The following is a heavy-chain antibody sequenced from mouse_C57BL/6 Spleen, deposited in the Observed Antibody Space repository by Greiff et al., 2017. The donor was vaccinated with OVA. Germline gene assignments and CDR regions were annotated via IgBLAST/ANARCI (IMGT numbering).Heavy chain of an antibody. Sequence: EVQLVESGPVLVKPGASVKMSCKASGYTFTDYYMNWVKQSHGKSLEWIGVINPYNGGTSYNQKFKGKATLTVDKSSSTAYMELNSLTSEDSAVYYCARRYGSSYGYFDVWGTGTTVTVSS. D-gene: IGHD1-1*01. CDR1: GYTFTDYY. CDR2: INPYNGGT. J-gene: IGHJ1*03. V-gene: IGHV1-19*01. CDR3: ARRYGSSYGYFDV.